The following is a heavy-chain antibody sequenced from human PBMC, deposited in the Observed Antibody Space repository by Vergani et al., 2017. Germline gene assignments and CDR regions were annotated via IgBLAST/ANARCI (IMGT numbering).Heavy chain of an antibody. Sequence: EVQLLESGGGLVQPGGSLRLSCAASGFTFSSYAMSWVRQAPGKGLEWVSAISGSGGSTYYADSVKGRFTISRDNSKNTLYLQMNSLRAEDTAVYYCAEDRAEVDGMYVWGQGTTVTVSS. CDR1: GFTFSSYA. CDR2: ISGSGGST. J-gene: IGHJ6*02. CDR3: AEDRAEVDGMYV. D-gene: IGHD2-15*01. V-gene: IGHV3-23*01.